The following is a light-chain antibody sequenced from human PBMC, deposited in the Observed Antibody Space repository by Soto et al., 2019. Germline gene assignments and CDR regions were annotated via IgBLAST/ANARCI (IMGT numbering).Light chain of an antibody. CDR2: EVN. Sequence: QSVLTQPPSASGSPGQSVTISFTATSSDLGDYNDVSWYQQNPGKAPKLMTYEVNKRPSGVSYRFSGSKSGKTASLTVSGLHAEYQSDYDCNANASSSTWVFGGGTKLTVL. CDR1: SSDLGDYND. V-gene: IGLV2-8*01. CDR3: NANASSSTWV. J-gene: IGLJ3*02.